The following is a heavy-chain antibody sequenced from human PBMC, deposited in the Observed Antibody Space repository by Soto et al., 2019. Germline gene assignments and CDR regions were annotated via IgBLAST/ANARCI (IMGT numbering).Heavy chain of an antibody. V-gene: IGHV6-1*01. D-gene: IGHD6-19*01. Sequence: PSQTLSLTCDISGDSVSSNIFGDTVSNDLAAWNWIRQSPSRGLEWLGRTYYRSKWYFDYALSVKSRMTIRPDTSKNQVSMQLNSVTPDDTAIYYCARDRNRYTSGFYLPPYFDLWGQGALVTVSS. CDR1: GDSVSSNIFGDTVSNDLAA. J-gene: IGHJ4*02. CDR3: ARDRNRYTSGFYLPPYFDL. CDR2: TYYRSKWYF.